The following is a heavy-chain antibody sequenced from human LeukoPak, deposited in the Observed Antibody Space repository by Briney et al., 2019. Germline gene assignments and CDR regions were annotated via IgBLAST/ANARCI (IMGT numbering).Heavy chain of an antibody. CDR2: IYYSGTT. Sequence: SETLSLTCTVSGGSIRSSSYYWGWIRQPPGKGLEWVGTIYYSGTTYYNPSLKSRVTISVDTSKNQFSLKLSSVTAADTAVYYCARRGISDSLFDYWGQGTLVAVSS. CDR3: ARRGISDSLFDY. CDR1: GGSIRSSSYY. V-gene: IGHV4-39*01. D-gene: IGHD2-15*01. J-gene: IGHJ4*02.